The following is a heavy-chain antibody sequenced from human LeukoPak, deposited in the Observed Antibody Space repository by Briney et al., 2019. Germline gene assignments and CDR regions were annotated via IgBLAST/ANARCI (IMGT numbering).Heavy chain of an antibody. Sequence: GGSLRLSCAASGLTFSIYGVNWVRHATGEGLECVSYTLSSSSTIYYAHSVQGRVTISRDNAKNSLYLQMNSLRAEDTAVYYCARVSIAAAGKVYYFDYWGQGTLVTVSS. CDR2: TLSSSSTI. CDR1: GLTFSIYG. D-gene: IGHD6-13*01. CDR3: ARVSIAAAGKVYYFDY. V-gene: IGHV3-48*01. J-gene: IGHJ4*02.